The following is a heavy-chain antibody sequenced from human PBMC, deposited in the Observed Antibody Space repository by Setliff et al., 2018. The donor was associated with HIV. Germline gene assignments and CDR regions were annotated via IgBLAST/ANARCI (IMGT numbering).Heavy chain of an antibody. D-gene: IGHD3-16*01. V-gene: IGHV4-39*01. CDR2: VHFSGST. J-gene: IGHJ3*01. CDR1: SGSISSNYY. CDR3: ARGGRSWFQNFHGAFDV. Sequence: SETLSLTCSVSSGSISSNYYWGWIRQPPGKGLEWIGNVHFSGSTWYTQSLKSRVTIWADTSKNQFSLRLTSVTASDTAVYYCARGGRSWFQNFHGAFDVWGQGTMVTVSS.